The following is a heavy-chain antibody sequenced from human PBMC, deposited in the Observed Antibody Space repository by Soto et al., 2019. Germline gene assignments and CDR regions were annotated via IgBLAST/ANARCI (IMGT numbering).Heavy chain of an antibody. CDR1: GFTISSFA. CDR3: TKPSSGWADSFDY. Sequence: GGSLRLSCAASGFTISSFAMSWVRQAPGKGLEWVSAISGGGGNTYYADSVKGRFTISRDNSKNTLYLQMNSLRAEDTAVYYCTKPSSGWADSFDYWRQGTLVTVSS. J-gene: IGHJ4*02. CDR2: ISGGGGNT. V-gene: IGHV3-23*01. D-gene: IGHD6-19*01.